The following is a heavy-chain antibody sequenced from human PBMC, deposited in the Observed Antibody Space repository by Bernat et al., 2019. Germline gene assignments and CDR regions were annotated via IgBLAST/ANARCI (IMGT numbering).Heavy chain of an antibody. J-gene: IGHJ4*02. Sequence: SCAASGFTFSGYAMSWVRQAPGEGLEWVSAISASGGNAYYADSVTGRFTISRDNSKNTVCLQMSSLRAGDTAVYYCANTWNLDNWGQGTLV. V-gene: IGHV3-23*01. CDR2: ISASGGNA. CDR3: ANTWNLDN. CDR1: GFTFSGYA. D-gene: IGHD1-1*01.